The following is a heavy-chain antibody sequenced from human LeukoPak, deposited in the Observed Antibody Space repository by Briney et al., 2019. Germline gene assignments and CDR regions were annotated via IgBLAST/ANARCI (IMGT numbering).Heavy chain of an antibody. CDR2: ISGSGGST. CDR1: GFTFSSYA. V-gene: IGHV3-23*01. D-gene: IGHD3-10*01. CDR3: AKAPPYYYGSGSYYTRNYFDY. J-gene: IGHJ4*02. Sequence: PGGSLRLSCAASGFTFSSYAMSWVRQAPGKGLEWVSAISGSGGSTYYADSVKGRFTISRDNSKNTLYPQMNSLRAEDTAVYYCAKAPPYYYGSGSYYTRNYFDYWGQGTLVTVSS.